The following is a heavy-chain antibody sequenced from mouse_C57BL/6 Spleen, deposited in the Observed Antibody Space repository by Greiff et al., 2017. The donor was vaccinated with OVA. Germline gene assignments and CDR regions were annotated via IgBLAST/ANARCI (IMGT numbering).Heavy chain of an antibody. J-gene: IGHJ1*03. CDR3: ARGGTYWYFDV. D-gene: IGHD4-1*01. V-gene: IGHV1-78*01. CDR2: IYPRDCSS. CDR1: GYTFTDHT. Sequence: QVQPQQADAELVKPGAFVKIFCQVFGYTFTDHTIYWLKQRPEQGLVWIGYIYPRDCSSKYNEKFKGKATLTADKYSSTAYLQLNSLTSEDSAVYFCARGGTYWYFDVWGTGTTVTVSS.